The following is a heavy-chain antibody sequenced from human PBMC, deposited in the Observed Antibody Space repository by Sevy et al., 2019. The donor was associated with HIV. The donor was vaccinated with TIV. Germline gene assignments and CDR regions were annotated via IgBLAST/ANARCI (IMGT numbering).Heavy chain of an antibody. Sequence: GGSLRLSCAASGFTFSSYGMHWVRQAPGKGLEWVAVISYDGSNKYYADSVKDRFTISRDNSKNTLYLQMNSLRAEDTAVYYCAKDGFGTYYYDSSGYQFDYWGQGTLVTVSS. V-gene: IGHV3-30*18. CDR1: GFTFSSYG. J-gene: IGHJ4*02. CDR2: ISYDGSNK. CDR3: AKDGFGTYYYDSSGYQFDY. D-gene: IGHD3-22*01.